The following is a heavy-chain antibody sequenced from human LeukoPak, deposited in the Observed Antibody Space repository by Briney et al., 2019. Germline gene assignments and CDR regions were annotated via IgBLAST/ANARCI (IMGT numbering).Heavy chain of an antibody. V-gene: IGHV4-59*01. J-gene: IGHJ4*02. CDR1: GGSISSYY. Sequence: SETLSLTCTVSGGSISSYYWSWIRQPPGKGLEWIGYIYYSGSTNYNPSLKSRVTISVDTSKNQFSLKLSSATAADTAVYYCARELDTAMAVDYWGQGTLVTVSS. D-gene: IGHD5-18*01. CDR3: ARELDTAMAVDY. CDR2: IYYSGST.